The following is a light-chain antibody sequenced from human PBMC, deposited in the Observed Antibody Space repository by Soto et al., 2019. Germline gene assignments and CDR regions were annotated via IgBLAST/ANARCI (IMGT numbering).Light chain of an antibody. CDR3: ISYTTSGTYV. V-gene: IGLV2-14*01. Sequence: QSALTQPASVSGSPGQSITIPCTGSSSDVGAYDFVSWYQQHPGKAPKLMIYHVSYRPSGVSYRFSGSKSGDTASLTISGLQAEDEADYYCISYTTSGTYVFGTGTKLTVL. CDR1: SSDVGAYDF. J-gene: IGLJ1*01. CDR2: HVS.